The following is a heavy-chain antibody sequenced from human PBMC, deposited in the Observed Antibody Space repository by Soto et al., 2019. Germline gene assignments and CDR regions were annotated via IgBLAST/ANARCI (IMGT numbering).Heavy chain of an antibody. CDR1: GYTFTNYG. Sequence: QVQLVQSGGEVKKPGASVRVSCKASGYTFTNYGISWVRQAPGQGLEWMGWINPYNGNTKSAQKLQGRVTMTTDASTSTAYMELRSLRSDDTAVYYCVRVSQEGGWFDPWGHGTLVTVSS. V-gene: IGHV1-18*01. CDR2: INPYNGNT. J-gene: IGHJ5*02. D-gene: IGHD3-16*01. CDR3: VRVSQEGGWFDP.